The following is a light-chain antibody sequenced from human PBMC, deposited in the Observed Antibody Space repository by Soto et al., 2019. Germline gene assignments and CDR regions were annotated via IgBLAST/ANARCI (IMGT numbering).Light chain of an antibody. J-gene: IGKJ1*01. Sequence: IPMTQSPSTLSASVGDSVTVTCRASQSISSWLAWYQQKQGKPPKVLIYGASNLQSGVPPRFRGSGSGTDLTIAISSLQPEDSETDYCLQDINYPWTFGQGTKVDIK. CDR3: LQDINYPWT. V-gene: IGKV1-5*01. CDR2: GAS. CDR1: QSISSW.